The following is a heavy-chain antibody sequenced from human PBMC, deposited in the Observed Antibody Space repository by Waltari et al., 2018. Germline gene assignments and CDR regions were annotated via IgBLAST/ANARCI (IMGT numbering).Heavy chain of an antibody. CDR1: GFTFGDYG. CDR2: IRSKGYGGTT. J-gene: IGHJ4*02. CDR3: TRGNFQWSSTLDY. D-gene: IGHD2-15*01. V-gene: IGHV3-49*04. Sequence: EVQLVESGGGLVQPGRSLRLSCTGFGFTFGDYGVSWVRQAPGKGLEWVGLIRSKGYGGTTKDAASVRGRFTLSRDDSKSIAFLQMNGLRTEDTAVYYCTRGNFQWSSTLDYWGQGTLVNVSS.